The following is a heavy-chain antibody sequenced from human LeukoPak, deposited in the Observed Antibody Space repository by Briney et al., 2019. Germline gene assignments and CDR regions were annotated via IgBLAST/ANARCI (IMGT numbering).Heavy chain of an antibody. D-gene: IGHD3-10*01. CDR2: ISSSSSYI. CDR3: ARDLRVRDPGFYP. CDR1: GFTFSIYS. V-gene: IGHV3-21*01. J-gene: IGHJ5*02. Sequence: GGSLRLSCAASGFTFSIYSMNWVRQAPGKGLEWVSSISSSSSYIYYADSVKGRFTISRDNAKNSLYLQMNSLRAEDTAVYYCARDLRVRDPGFYPWGQGTLVTVSS.